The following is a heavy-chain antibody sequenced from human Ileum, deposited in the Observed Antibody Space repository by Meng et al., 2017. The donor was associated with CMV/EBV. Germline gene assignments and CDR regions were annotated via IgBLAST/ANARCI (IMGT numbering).Heavy chain of an antibody. CDR2: IYWVDAT. J-gene: IGHJ5*01. D-gene: IGHD2-8*01. CDR1: GFSLCGGGVC. Sequence: SGFSLCGGGVCVVCDRQPPGTALEWLALIYWVDATGSRPTLWSRLTITTDTSKNQVLLTMPNMSPVDTATYYCARKQSNGWFESWGQGTLVTVSS. V-gene: IGHV2-5*02. CDR3: ARKQSNGWFES.